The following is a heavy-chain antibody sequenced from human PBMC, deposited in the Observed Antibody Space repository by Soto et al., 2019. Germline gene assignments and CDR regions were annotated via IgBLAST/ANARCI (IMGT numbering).Heavy chain of an antibody. V-gene: IGHV4-61*01. CDR3: ARGGRQQLIPTPISYKIDY. D-gene: IGHD6-13*01. CDR1: GGSVSNGMYY. Sequence: SETQSLTCTVSGGSVSNGMYYWSWIRQPPGKGLEWIGNVYFTGTTIYNPSLKSRVTMSVDTYKDQFFLKLTSVTAADTAVYYCARGGRQQLIPTPISYKIDYWGQGTLVNVSS. CDR2: VYFTGTT. J-gene: IGHJ4*02.